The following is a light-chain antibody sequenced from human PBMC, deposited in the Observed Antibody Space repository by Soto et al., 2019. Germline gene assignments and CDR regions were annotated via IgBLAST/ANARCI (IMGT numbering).Light chain of an antibody. Sequence: EIVMKQSPATLSVSPGESATLTCRASQSINRDLAWYVQKPGQAPRRVVYGASTWATGVPPRFTGSGSGTEFTLTISGLQSEDFAVYYCQQYKSWPITFGQGTRLENK. J-gene: IGKJ5*01. CDR2: GAS. CDR3: QQYKSWPIT. CDR1: QSINRD. V-gene: IGKV3D-15*01.